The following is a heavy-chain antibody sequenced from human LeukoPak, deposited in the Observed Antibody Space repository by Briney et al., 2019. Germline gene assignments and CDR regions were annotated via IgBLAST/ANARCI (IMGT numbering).Heavy chain of an antibody. D-gene: IGHD6-19*01. V-gene: IGHV3-7*01. CDR2: IKEDGSEK. CDR1: GFTFSSYW. Sequence: PGGSLRLSYVASGFTFSSYWMTWVRQAPGKGLEWVANIKEDGSEKYYVDSVKGRFSISRDNAKNSLFLQMNSPRAEDTAVYYCARDRYSSKWGQGTLVTVSS. J-gene: IGHJ1*01. CDR3: ARDRYSSK.